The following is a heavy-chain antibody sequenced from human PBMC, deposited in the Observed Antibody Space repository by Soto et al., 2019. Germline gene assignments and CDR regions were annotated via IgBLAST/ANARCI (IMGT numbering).Heavy chain of an antibody. CDR3: ASAYDILTGYYKVSNWFDP. J-gene: IGHJ5*02. CDR1: GGSISSSSYY. Sequence: SETLSLTCTVSGGSISSSSYYWGWIRQPPGKGLEWIGSIYYSGSTYYNTSLKSRVTISVDTSKNLFSLKLSSVTAADTAVYYCASAYDILTGYYKVSNWFDPWGQGTLVTVS. CDR2: IYYSGST. D-gene: IGHD3-9*01. V-gene: IGHV4-39*01.